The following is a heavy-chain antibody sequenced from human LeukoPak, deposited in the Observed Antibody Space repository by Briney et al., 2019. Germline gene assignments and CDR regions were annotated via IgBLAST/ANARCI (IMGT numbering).Heavy chain of an antibody. CDR1: GFTFSSYA. J-gene: IGHJ3*02. D-gene: IGHD1-1*01. CDR3: ANSQLGAFDI. V-gene: IGHV3-30-3*01. Sequence: GGSLRLSCAASGFTFSSYAMHWVRQAPGKGLEWVAVISYDGSNKYYADSVKGRFTISRDNSKNTLYLQMKSLRAGDTAVYYCANSQLGAFDIWGQGTMVTVSS. CDR2: ISYDGSNK.